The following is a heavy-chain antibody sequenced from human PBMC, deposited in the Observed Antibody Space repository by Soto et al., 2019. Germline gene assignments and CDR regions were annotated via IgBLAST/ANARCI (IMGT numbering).Heavy chain of an antibody. CDR3: ARGIEGWYQGRYYYGMDV. Sequence: QVQLQESGPGLVKPSETLSLTCTVSGGSVSSGSYYWSWIRQPPGKGLEWIGYIYYSGSTNYNPSLNSRGTISVDTSKNQFSLKLSPVTAADTAVYYCARGIEGWYQGRYYYGMDVWGQGTTVTVSS. CDR1: GGSVSSGSYY. V-gene: IGHV4-61*01. J-gene: IGHJ6*02. CDR2: IYYSGST. D-gene: IGHD6-19*01.